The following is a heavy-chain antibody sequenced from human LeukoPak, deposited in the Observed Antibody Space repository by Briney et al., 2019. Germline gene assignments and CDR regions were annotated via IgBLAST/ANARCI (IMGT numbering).Heavy chain of an antibody. CDR1: GFSFSSNN. CDR3: AREGGDIVVVPAAISS. D-gene: IGHD2-2*01. CDR2: ISSSISYI. Sequence: PGGSLRLSCAASGFSFSSNNMNWVRQAPGKGLEWVSFISSSISYIFYAESVKGRFTISRDNAKNSLYLQMDYLRAEDTAVYYCAREGGDIVVVPAAISSWGQGTLVTVSS. V-gene: IGHV3-21*01. J-gene: IGHJ5*02.